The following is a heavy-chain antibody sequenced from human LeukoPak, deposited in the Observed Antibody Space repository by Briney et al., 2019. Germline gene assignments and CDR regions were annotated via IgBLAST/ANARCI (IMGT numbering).Heavy chain of an antibody. V-gene: IGHV4-39*07. CDR1: GGSISSSSYY. D-gene: IGHD6-13*01. J-gene: IGHJ4*02. Sequence: SETLSLTCTVSGGSISSSSYYWGWIRQPPGKGLEWIGSIYYSGSTYYSPSLKSRVTISVDTSKNQFSLQLSSVTAADTAVYYCARDTRDSSSWSFDYWGQGTLVTVSS. CDR3: ARDTRDSSSWSFDY. CDR2: IYYSGST.